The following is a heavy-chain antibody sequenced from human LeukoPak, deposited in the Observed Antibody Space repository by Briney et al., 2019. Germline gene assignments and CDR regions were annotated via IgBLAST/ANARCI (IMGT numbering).Heavy chain of an antibody. D-gene: IGHD1-14*01. CDR3: ARQPPQYYGMDV. CDR2: NYTSGST. CDR1: GGCFSKYY. J-gene: IGHJ6*02. Sequence: AETLSLTCTVSGGCFSKYYWSWIRQPAGKGLEWIGGNYTSGSTNDNPSVKSRVPMSVDTSNNQFSLTLTSPPAADTAIYYCARQPPQYYGMDVWGQGTTVTVSS. V-gene: IGHV4-4*07.